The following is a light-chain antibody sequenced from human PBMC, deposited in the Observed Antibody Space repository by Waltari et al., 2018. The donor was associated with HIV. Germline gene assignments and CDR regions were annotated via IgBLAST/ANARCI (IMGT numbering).Light chain of an antibody. J-gene: IGLJ3*02. Sequence: IDFGLYNFVSWYQQHSGKPPKLILYYVDSRASGVSDRFSGSMSGNTASLTISGLRTEDEAHYYCASFTGDNTVMFGGGTEVTVL. CDR3: ASFTGDNTVM. CDR2: YVD. V-gene: IGLV2-14*03. CDR1: IDFGLYNF.